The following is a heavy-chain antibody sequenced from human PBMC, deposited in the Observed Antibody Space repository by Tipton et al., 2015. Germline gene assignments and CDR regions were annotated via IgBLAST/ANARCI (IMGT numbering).Heavy chain of an antibody. CDR1: EFTFSNYA. J-gene: IGHJ4*02. D-gene: IGHD3-16*02. CDR3: ARDSTRWYFDY. V-gene: IGHV3-23*01. Sequence: SLRLSCAASEFTFSNYAMSWVRQAPGKGLEWVSAISGSGGTTHYADSVKGRFTISRDNSKNTLYLQMNSLRTEDTAIYYCARDSTRWYFDYWGQGTLVTVSS. CDR2: ISGSGGTT.